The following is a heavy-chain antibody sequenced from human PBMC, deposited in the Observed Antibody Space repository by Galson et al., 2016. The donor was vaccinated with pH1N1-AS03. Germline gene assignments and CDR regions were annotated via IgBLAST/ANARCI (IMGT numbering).Heavy chain of an antibody. J-gene: IGHJ4*02. Sequence: ETLSLTCTVSGGSISSYYWSWIRQPPGKGLEWIGYIFYSGSTFYNASLKSRVTISVDTSKNQFSLKLRSVTAAGTAVYYCARLDSSGWYSVDYWGQGNMVIVSS. CDR1: GGSISSYY. CDR2: IFYSGST. CDR3: ARLDSSGWYSVDY. D-gene: IGHD6-19*01. V-gene: IGHV4-59*08.